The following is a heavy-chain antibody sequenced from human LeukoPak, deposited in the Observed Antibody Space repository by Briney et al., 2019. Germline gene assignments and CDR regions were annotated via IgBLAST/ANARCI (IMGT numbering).Heavy chain of an antibody. CDR2: IYYSGNT. CDR3: AGGLAKYRWFAPTQYYFDY. CDR1: GGSISSSSYY. J-gene: IGHJ4*02. Sequence: PSETLSLTCSVSGGSISSSSYYWGWIRQPPGKGLEWIGSIYYSGNTYYNPSLKSRVTISVDTSKNQFSLNLSSVTAADTAVYYCAGGLAKYRWFAPTQYYFDYWGQGTLVTVSS. D-gene: IGHD3-10*01. V-gene: IGHV4-39*07.